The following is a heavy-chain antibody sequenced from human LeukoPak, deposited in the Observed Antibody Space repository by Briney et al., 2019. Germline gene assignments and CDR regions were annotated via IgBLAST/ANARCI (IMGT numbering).Heavy chain of an antibody. CDR3: ASTLSLSY. J-gene: IGHJ4*02. CDR1: GFTFSSYW. Sequence: PGGSLRLSCAASGFTFSSYWMTWVRQAPGQGLEWVANINQDGSDKYYVDSVRDRFTISRDNAQKSLYMQMNSLRADDTAVYYCASTLSLSYWGQGTLVTVSS. CDR2: INQDGSDK. V-gene: IGHV3-7*05. D-gene: IGHD2/OR15-2a*01.